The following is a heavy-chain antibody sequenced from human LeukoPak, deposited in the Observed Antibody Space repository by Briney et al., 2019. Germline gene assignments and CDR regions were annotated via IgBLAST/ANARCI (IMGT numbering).Heavy chain of an antibody. J-gene: IGHJ4*02. V-gene: IGHV3-30*02. CDR1: GVTFSDYG. CDR3: AKDVLRLVEAMRGIDY. CDR2: TLYNGVNK. D-gene: IGHD3-22*01. Sequence: GGSLRLSCTVSGVTFSDYGMHWVRQAPGKGLEWVAFTLYNGVNKFYADSVKGRFTISRDNSKNTLYLQMNSLRAEDTAVYYCAKDVLRLVEAMRGIDYWGQETLVTVSS.